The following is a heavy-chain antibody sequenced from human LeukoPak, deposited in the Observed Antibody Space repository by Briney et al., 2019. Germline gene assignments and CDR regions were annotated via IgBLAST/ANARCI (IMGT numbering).Heavy chain of an antibody. CDR2: IYPGDSET. Sequence: GESLKISCKGSGYSFNSNWIAWVRRTPGKGLDWMGIIYPGDSETRYSPSFQGQVTISADKSISTAYLQWSSLKASDTAMYYCARLDRASCRYWGQGTLVTVSS. D-gene: IGHD2-2*01. J-gene: IGHJ4*02. CDR1: GYSFNSNW. V-gene: IGHV5-51*01. CDR3: ARLDRASCRY.